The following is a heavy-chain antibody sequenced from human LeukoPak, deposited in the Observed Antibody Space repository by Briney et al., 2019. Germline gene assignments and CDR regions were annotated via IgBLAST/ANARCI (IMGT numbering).Heavy chain of an antibody. V-gene: IGHV3-74*01. CDR2: IDSDGNNP. Sequence: GGSLRLSCAGSGFTFSTYWMVWVRQAPGKGLVWVSRIDSDGNNPTYADSVKGRFTISRDNAKNTLYLQMDDLRVEDTAVYYCVRADFVPHWGPGTRVTVSS. CDR3: VRADFVPH. D-gene: IGHD3-10*02. J-gene: IGHJ4*02. CDR1: GFTFSTYW.